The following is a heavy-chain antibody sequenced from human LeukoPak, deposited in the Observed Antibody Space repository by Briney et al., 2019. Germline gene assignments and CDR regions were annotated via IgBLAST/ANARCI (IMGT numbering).Heavy chain of an antibody. CDR2: INHSGST. D-gene: IGHD3-10*01. V-gene: IGHV4-34*01. J-gene: IGHJ6*02. Sequence: SETLSLTCAVYVGSFSGYYWSWIRQPPGKGLEWIGEINHSGSTNYNSSLKSRVTISVDTSKNQFSLKLSSVTAADTAMYYCARGYYGSGSHCCHMDVWGQGTTVTVSS. CDR3: ARGYYGSGSHCCHMDV. CDR1: VGSFSGYY.